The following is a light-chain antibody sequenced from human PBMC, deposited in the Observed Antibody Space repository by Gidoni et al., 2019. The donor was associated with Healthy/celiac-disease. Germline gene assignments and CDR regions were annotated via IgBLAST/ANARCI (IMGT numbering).Light chain of an antibody. CDR2: AAS. Sequence: AIRMTQSPSSFSASTGDRVTITCRARQGISSYLAWYQPKPGKAPKLLIYAASTLQSGVPSRFSGSGSGTDFTLTISCLQSEDFATYYCQQYYSYPWTFGQGTKVEIK. J-gene: IGKJ1*01. CDR3: QQYYSYPWT. CDR1: QGISSY. V-gene: IGKV1-8*01.